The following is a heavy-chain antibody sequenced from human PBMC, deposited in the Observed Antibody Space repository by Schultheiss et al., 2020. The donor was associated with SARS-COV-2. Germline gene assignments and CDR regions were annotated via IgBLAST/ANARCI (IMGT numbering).Heavy chain of an antibody. Sequence: GGSLRLSCAASGFTFSSYGMHWVRQAPGKGLEWVAVISYDGSNKYYADSVKGRFTISRDNSKNTLYLQMNSLRAEDTAVYYCAKDGKEWAYYYYGMDVWGQGTTVTVSS. J-gene: IGHJ6*02. D-gene: IGHD3-3*01. CDR2: ISYDGSNK. CDR1: GFTFSSYG. V-gene: IGHV3-30*18. CDR3: AKDGKEWAYYYYGMDV.